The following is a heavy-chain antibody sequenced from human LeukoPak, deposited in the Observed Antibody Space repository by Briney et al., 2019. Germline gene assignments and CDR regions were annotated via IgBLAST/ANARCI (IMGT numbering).Heavy chain of an antibody. Sequence: GGSLRLSCAASGFTFSNAWMSWVRQAPGKGLEWVGRIKSKTDGGTTDYAAPVKGRFTISRDDSKNTLYLQMNSLKTEDTAVHYCTTDYYYDSGVFDYWGQGTLVTVSS. CDR3: TTDYYYDSGVFDY. J-gene: IGHJ4*02. V-gene: IGHV3-15*01. CDR1: GFTFSNAW. D-gene: IGHD3-22*01. CDR2: IKSKTDGGTT.